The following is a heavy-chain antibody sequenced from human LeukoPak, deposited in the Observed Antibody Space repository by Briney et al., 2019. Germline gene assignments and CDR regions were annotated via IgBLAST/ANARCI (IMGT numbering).Heavy chain of an antibody. CDR2: INPNSGGT. CDR3: ARDKLRSSSWRGHDAFDI. V-gene: IGHV1-2*02. J-gene: IGHJ3*02. Sequence: GASVKVSCKASGYTFTGYYMHWVRQAPGQGLEWMGWINPNSGGTNYAQKFQGRVTMTRDTSISTAYMELSRLRSDDTAVYYCARDKLRSSSWRGHDAFDIWGQGTMVTVSS. D-gene: IGHD6-13*01. CDR1: GYTFTGYY.